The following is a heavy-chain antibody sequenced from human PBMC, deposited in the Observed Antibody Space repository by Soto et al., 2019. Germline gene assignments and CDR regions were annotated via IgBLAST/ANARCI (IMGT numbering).Heavy chain of an antibody. CDR3: AKDPHEYSIRFDY. D-gene: IGHD6-6*01. J-gene: IGHJ4*02. CDR2: ISGSGGST. CDR1: GFTFSSYA. V-gene: IGHV3-23*01. Sequence: VSLRLSCAASGFTFSSYAMSWVRQAPGKGLEWVSAISGSGGSTHYADSVKGRFTISRDNSKNTLYLQMNSLRAEDTAVYYCAKDPHEYSIRFDYWGQGTLVTVSS.